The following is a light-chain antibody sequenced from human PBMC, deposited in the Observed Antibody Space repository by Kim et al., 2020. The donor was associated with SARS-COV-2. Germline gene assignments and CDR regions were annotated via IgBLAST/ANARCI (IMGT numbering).Light chain of an antibody. CDR1: SSAVGGYTY. J-gene: IGLJ2*01. V-gene: IGLV2-8*01. CDR2: DVN. CDR3: GSYTGSNNFAV. Sequence: QSLTISCPGTSSAVGGYTYVSWYQPHPGKAPKLMIYDVNKRPSGIPDRFSGSKSGNTASLTVSGLQAEDEADYYCGSYTGSNNFAVFGGGTQLTVL.